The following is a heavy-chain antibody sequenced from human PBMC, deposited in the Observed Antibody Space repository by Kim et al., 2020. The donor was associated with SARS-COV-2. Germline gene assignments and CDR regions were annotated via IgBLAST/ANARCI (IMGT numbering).Heavy chain of an antibody. J-gene: IGHJ2*01. CDR3: ARGKATTYFDL. Sequence: GGSLRLSCAASGFTFSSYAMHWVRQAPGKGLEWVAVISYDGSNKYYADSVKGRFTISRDNSKNTLYLQMNSLRAEDTAVYYCARGKATTYFDLWGRGTLVTVSS. CDR1: GFTFSSYA. V-gene: IGHV3-30*04. D-gene: IGHD1-1*01. CDR2: ISYDGSNK.